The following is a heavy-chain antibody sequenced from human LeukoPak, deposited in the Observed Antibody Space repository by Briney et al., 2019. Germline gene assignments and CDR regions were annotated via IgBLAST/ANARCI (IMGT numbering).Heavy chain of an antibody. CDR3: AGGGGYCSSTSCYGGNWFDP. CDR1: GGSISSGGYY. Sequence: PSQTLSLTCTVSGGSISSGGYYWSWIRQHPGKGLEWIGYIYYSGSTYYNPSLKSRVTISVDTSKNQFSLKLSSVTAADTAVYYCAGGGGYCSSTSCYGGNWFDPWGQGTLVTVSS. J-gene: IGHJ5*02. D-gene: IGHD2-2*01. V-gene: IGHV4-31*03. CDR2: IYYSGST.